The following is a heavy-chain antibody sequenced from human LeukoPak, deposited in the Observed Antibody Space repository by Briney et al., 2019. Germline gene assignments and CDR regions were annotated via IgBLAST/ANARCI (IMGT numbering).Heavy chain of an antibody. D-gene: IGHD7-27*01. CDR1: GYSISSGYY. CDR3: ARGEGEPGTVDY. Sequence: ETLSLTCTISGYSISSGYYWGWIRQPPGKGLEWIGSIYHSGSTYYNPSLKSRVTISVDRSKNQFSLKLSSVTAADTAVYYCARGEGEPGTVDYWGQGTLVTVSS. J-gene: IGHJ4*02. V-gene: IGHV4-38-2*02. CDR2: IYHSGST.